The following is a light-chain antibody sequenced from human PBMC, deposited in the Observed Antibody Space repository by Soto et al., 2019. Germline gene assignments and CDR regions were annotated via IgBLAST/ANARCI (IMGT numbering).Light chain of an antibody. V-gene: IGLV1-44*01. CDR1: SSNIGSNT. CDR2: NNN. J-gene: IGLJ3*02. Sequence: VVTQPPSASGTPGQRVTISCSGSSSNIGSNTVNWYQQLPGTAPKLLIYNNNQRPSGVPDRFSGSKSGTSASLAISGLQAEDEADYYCAAWDDSLNGWVFGGGTKVTGL. CDR3: AAWDDSLNGWV.